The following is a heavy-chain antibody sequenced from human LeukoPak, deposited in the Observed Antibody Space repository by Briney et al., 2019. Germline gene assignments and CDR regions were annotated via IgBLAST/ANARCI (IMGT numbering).Heavy chain of an antibody. V-gene: IGHV1-69*13. D-gene: IGHD4-23*01. CDR3: PRSLTPADYDYYYMDV. CDR2: IIPIFGTA. CDR1: GGTFTSYA. J-gene: IGHJ6*03. Sequence: ASVKVSCKASGGTFTSYAISWVRQATGQGLEWMGWIIPIFGTANYAQKFQGRVTITADESTSTAYMELSSLRSEDTAVYYCPRSLTPADYDYYYMDVWGKGTTVTVSS.